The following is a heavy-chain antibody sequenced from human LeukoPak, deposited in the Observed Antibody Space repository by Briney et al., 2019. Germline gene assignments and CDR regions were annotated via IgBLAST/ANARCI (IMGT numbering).Heavy chain of an antibody. CDR1: GFNFSSYW. D-gene: IGHD2-2*01. Sequence: GGSLRLSCAASGFNFSSYWMHWVRQAPGKGLVWVSRINSDGSSTSYADSMKGRFTISRDNAKNTLYLQMNSLRVEDTAVYYCAKDQGQAVVPRRFDYWGQGTLVTVSS. J-gene: IGHJ4*02. CDR2: INSDGSST. V-gene: IGHV3-74*01. CDR3: AKDQGQAVVPRRFDY.